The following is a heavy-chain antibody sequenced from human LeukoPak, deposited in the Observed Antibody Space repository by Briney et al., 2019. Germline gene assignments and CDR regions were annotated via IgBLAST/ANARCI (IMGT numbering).Heavy chain of an antibody. Sequence: PGGSLRLSCAASGFTFSSYGMHWVRQAPGKGLEWVAVISYDGSNKYYADSVKGRFTISRDNSKNTLYLQMNSLRAEDTAVYYCVKVGYYDSSGYLDYWGQGTLVTVSS. V-gene: IGHV3-30*18. CDR3: VKVGYYDSSGYLDY. D-gene: IGHD3-22*01. J-gene: IGHJ4*02. CDR1: GFTFSSYG. CDR2: ISYDGSNK.